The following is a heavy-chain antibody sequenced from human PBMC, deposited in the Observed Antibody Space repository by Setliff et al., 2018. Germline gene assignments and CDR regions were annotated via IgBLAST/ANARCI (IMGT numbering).Heavy chain of an antibody. J-gene: IGHJ4*01. CDR1: GGSIVSKSFY. Sequence: PSETLSPTCTVSGGSIVSKSFYWGWMRQPPGKWLEWIGSFYYNTGATYYNPSLEGRGTISVDTSKNQFSLKLSSVTAADTAFYYCARHPDGRIVPFDYWCHGILVTVSS. CDR2: FYYNTGAT. D-gene: IGHD1-26*01. V-gene: IGHV4-39*01. CDR3: ARHPDGRIVPFDY.